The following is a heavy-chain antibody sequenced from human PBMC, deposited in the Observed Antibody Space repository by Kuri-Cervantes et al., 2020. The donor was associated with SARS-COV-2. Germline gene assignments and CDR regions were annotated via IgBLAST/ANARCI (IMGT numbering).Heavy chain of an antibody. J-gene: IGHJ4*02. V-gene: IGHV3-48*03. CDR2: IGDNGRTI. CDR1: GFTFSSYE. CDR3: ARSGTLGAPIGH. D-gene: IGHD1-1*01. Sequence: GESLKISCAASGFTFSSYEMNWVRQAPGKGLEWISYIGDNGRTIYYADSVKGRFTISSDNAMTSLRLQMSSLRAEDTAVYYCARSGTLGAPIGHWGQGTLVTVSS.